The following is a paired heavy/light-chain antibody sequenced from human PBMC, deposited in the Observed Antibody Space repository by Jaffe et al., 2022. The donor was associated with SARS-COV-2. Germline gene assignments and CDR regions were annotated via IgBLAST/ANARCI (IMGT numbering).Heavy chain of an antibody. V-gene: IGHV3-23*01. J-gene: IGHJ6*02. D-gene: IGHD2-2*02. CDR2: ISGSGGST. Sequence: EVQLLESGGGLVQPGGSLRLSCAASGFTFSSYAMSWVRQAPGKGLEWVSAISGSGGSTYYADSVKGRFTISRDNSKNTLYLQMNSLRAEDTAVYYCAKEGRLRYCSSTSCYTGGRHMDVWGQGTTVTVSS. CDR1: GFTFSSYA. CDR3: AKEGRLRYCSSTSCYTGGRHMDV.
Light chain of an antibody. CDR1: QGISSW. Sequence: DIQMTQSPSSVSASVGDRVTITCRASQGISSWLAWYQQKPGKAPKLLIYAASSLQSGVPSRFSGSGSGTDFTLTISSLQPEDFATYYCQQANSFPLTFGQGTRLEIK. CDR3: QQANSFPLT. J-gene: IGKJ5*01. V-gene: IGKV1D-12*01. CDR2: AAS.